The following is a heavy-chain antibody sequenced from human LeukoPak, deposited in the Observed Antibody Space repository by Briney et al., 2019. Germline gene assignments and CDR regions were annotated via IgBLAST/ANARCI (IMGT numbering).Heavy chain of an antibody. Sequence: GGSLRLSCVVSGFSFNSYEMNWVRQAPGKGLEWVSYISSSGSTIYYADSVKGRFTISRDNAKNSLYLQMNSLRAEDTAVYYCARRSGIAVAGAFDYWGQGTLVTVSS. D-gene: IGHD6-19*01. CDR2: ISSSGSTI. CDR1: GFSFNSYE. CDR3: ARRSGIAVAGAFDY. J-gene: IGHJ4*02. V-gene: IGHV3-48*03.